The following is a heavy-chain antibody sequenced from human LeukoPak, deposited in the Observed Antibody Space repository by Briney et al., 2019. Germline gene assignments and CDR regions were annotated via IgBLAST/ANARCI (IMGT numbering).Heavy chain of an antibody. D-gene: IGHD1-20*01. CDR2: ISGSSTYI. CDR1: GFTFSTYT. J-gene: IGHJ3*02. Sequence: PGGSLRLSCSASGFTFSTYTMNWVRQAPGKGLEWVSSISGSSTYIYYADSVKGRFTISRDNAKNSLYLQMNSLRAEDTAVYYCARDGITGTTGAFDIWGQGTMVAVSS. CDR3: ARDGITGTTGAFDI. V-gene: IGHV3-21*01.